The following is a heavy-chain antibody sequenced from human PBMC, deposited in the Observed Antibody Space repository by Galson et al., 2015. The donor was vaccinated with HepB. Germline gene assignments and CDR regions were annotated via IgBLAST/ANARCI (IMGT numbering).Heavy chain of an antibody. CDR2: INTGSNTM. V-gene: IGHV3-48*02. J-gene: IGHJ1*01. CDR3: ARDSYVYQH. Sequence: SLRLSCAASGFTFSTYTMNWVRQAPGKGLEWISYINTGSNTMYYADSVKGRFTISRDNAKNSLYLQMNSLRDEDTAVYYCARDSYVYQHWGQGTLFTVSS. D-gene: IGHD3-16*01. CDR1: GFTFSTYT.